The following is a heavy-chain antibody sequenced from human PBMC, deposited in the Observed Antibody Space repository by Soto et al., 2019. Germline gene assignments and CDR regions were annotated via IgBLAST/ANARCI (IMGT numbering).Heavy chain of an antibody. CDR2: IYWDDDK. CDR1: GFSLSTTGVG. J-gene: IGHJ5*02. Sequence: QITLKESGPTLVRPTQTLTLTCTFSGFSLSTTGVGVGWIRQPPGKALEWLALIYWDDDKRYSPSLKSRLTITKDTSKNEVILTMTNMDPVDTATYYCEQRLRDYGLGRERAHYFDPWGQGTLVTVSS. V-gene: IGHV2-5*02. D-gene: IGHD3-10*01. CDR3: EQRLRDYGLGRERAHYFDP.